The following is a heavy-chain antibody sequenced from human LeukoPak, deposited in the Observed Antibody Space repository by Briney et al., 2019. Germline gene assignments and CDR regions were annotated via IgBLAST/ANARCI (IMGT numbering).Heavy chain of an antibody. J-gene: IGHJ6*02. CDR3: TTRSCGAGACSSSFYYYYGLHS. Sequence: ASVKVSCKASGDSISKFAVSWVRQAPGQGLQWMGGIIPIFGTADYAQKFQGRVTITADEATSTTYMELSSLKSEDTAIYYCTTRSCGAGACSSSFYYYYGLHSWGQGTTVSVSS. CDR2: IIPIFGTA. D-gene: IGHD3-16*01. CDR1: GDSISKFA. V-gene: IGHV1-69*01.